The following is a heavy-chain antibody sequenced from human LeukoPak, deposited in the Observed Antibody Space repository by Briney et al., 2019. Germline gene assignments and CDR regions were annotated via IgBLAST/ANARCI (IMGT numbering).Heavy chain of an antibody. J-gene: IGHJ4*02. CDR2: IYYSGST. D-gene: IGHD3-22*01. Sequence: SETLSLTCTVSGGSISSSSYYWGWIRQPPGKGLEWIGSIYYSGSTYYNPSLKSRVTISVDTSKNQFSLKLSSVTAADTAVYYCAIQYSSGYYYVSYWGQGTLVTVSS. CDR1: GGSISSSSYY. CDR3: AIQYSSGYYYVSY. V-gene: IGHV4-39*07.